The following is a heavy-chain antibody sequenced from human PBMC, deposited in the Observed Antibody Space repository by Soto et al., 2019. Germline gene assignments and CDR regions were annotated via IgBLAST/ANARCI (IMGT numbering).Heavy chain of an antibody. CDR2: IYYSGST. V-gene: IGHV4-31*03. D-gene: IGHD2-15*01. CDR3: ARDKYSGAKFDY. J-gene: IGHJ4*02. CDR1: GGSISSGGYY. Sequence: TLSLTCTVSGGSISSGGYYWSWIRQHPGKGLEWIGYIYYSGSTYYNPSLKSRVTISVDTSKNQFSLKLSSVTAADTAVYYCARDKYSGAKFDYWGQVTLITVSS.